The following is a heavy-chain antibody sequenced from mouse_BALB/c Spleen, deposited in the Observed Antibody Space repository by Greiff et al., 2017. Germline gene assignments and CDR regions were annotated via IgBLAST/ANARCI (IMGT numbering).Heavy chain of an antibody. D-gene: IGHD1-1*01. CDR1: GYSITSDYA. J-gene: IGHJ4*01. CDR3: ARNYGSSYPYYYAMDY. CDR2: ISYSGST. Sequence: DVKLQESGPGLVKPSQSLSLTCTVTGYSITSDYAWNWIRQFPGNKLEWMGYISYSGSTSYNPSLKSRISITRDTSKNQFFLQLNSVTTEDTATYYCARNYGSSYPYYYAMDYWGQGTSVTVSS. V-gene: IGHV3-2*02.